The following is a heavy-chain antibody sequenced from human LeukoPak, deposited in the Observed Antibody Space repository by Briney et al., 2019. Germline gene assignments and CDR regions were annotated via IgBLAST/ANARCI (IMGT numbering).Heavy chain of an antibody. D-gene: IGHD1-1*01. V-gene: IGHV3-48*01. Sequence: PGGSLRLSCAASGFTFSSYTMNWVRQPPGKGLEWVSNIGTSSTTIYYADSVKGRFTISRDNSKNTLYLQMNSLRAEDTAVYYCAKDQAGTTQGWFDPWGQGTLVTVSS. CDR3: AKDQAGTTQGWFDP. J-gene: IGHJ5*02. CDR2: IGTSSTTI. CDR1: GFTFSSYT.